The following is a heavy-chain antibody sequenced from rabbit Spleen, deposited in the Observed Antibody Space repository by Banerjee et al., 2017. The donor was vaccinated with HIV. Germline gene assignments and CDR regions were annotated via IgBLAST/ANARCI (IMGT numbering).Heavy chain of an antibody. V-gene: IGHV1S45*01. J-gene: IGHJ4*01. CDR2: INTATGKP. D-gene: IGHD4-2*01. Sequence: LEESGGGLVKPGGTLTLTCTVSGFSFSSNWICWVRQAPGKGLEWIACINTATGKPVYATWAKGRFTISKTSSTTVTLQMTSPTAADTATYFCARDAAGREDFNLWGPGTLVTVS. CDR3: ARDAAGREDFNL. CDR1: GFSFSSNW.